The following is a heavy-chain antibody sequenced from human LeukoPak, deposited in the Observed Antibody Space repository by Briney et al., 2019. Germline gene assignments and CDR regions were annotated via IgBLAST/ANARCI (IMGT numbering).Heavy chain of an antibody. V-gene: IGHV1-18*01. CDR1: GYTFTSYG. CDR2: IRPYNGNT. CDR3: ARDVEMYYDSSAFGDY. Sequence: ASVKVSCKASGYTFTSYGISWVRQAPGQGLEWMGWIRPYNGNTNYAQKLQGRVTITTDTSTSTAYMELRSLRSDDTAIYYCARDVEMYYDSSAFGDYWGQGTLVTVSS. D-gene: IGHD3-22*01. J-gene: IGHJ4*02.